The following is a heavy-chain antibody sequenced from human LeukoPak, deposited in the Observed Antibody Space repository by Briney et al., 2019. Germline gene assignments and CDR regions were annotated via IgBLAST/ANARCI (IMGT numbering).Heavy chain of an antibody. CDR1: GFTFSSYW. CDR2: IASDGSST. V-gene: IGHV3-74*01. D-gene: IGHD3-3*01. J-gene: IGHJ5*02. CDR3: ARDGITIFGVVIIDNWFDP. Sequence: GGSLRLSCAASGFTFSSYWMNWVRQAPGKGLVWVSRIASDGSSTTYADSVKGRFSISRDNAKNTLYLQMNSLRVEDTAVYYCARDGITIFGVVIIDNWFDPWGQGTLVTVSS.